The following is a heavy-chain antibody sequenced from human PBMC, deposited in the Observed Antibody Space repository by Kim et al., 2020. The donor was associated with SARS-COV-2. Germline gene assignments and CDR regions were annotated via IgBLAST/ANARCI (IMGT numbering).Heavy chain of an antibody. V-gene: IGHV4-39*07. J-gene: IGHJ5*02. D-gene: IGHD3-9*01. CDR1: GGSISSSSYY. Sequence: SETLSLICTVSGGSISSSSYYWGWIRQPPGKGLEWIGSIYYSGSTYYNPSLKSRVTISVDTSKNQFSLKLSSVTAADTAVYYCARANPLVLRYFDWSMGWFDPWGQGTLVTVSS. CDR3: ARANPLVLRYFDWSMGWFDP. CDR2: IYYSGST.